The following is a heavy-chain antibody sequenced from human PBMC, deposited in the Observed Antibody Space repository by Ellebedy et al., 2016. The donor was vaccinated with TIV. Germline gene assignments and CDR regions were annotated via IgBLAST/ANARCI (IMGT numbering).Heavy chain of an antibody. CDR3: AKSRGSSVIDYHYYGLDV. CDR1: GFTFSSYA. V-gene: IGHV3-23*01. Sequence: GGSLRLXXAASGFTFSSYALTWVRQAPGKGLEWVSAVSGDGTNTYYADFVKGRFTISRDYFESTLYLQMNSLRAEDAAVYYCAKSRGSSVIDYHYYGLDVWGQGTTVTVSS. D-gene: IGHD2-21*01. CDR2: VSGDGTNT. J-gene: IGHJ6*02.